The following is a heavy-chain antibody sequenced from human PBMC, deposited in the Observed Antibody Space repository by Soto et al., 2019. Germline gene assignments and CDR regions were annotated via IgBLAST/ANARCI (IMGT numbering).Heavy chain of an antibody. Sequence: GGSLRLSCAASGFTFSSYAMSWVRQAPGKGLEWVSAISGSGGSTYYADSVKGRFTISRDNSKNTLYLQMNSLRAEDTAVYYCASLPRHLVVVPAARGFFDYWGQGTLVTVSS. D-gene: IGHD2-2*01. J-gene: IGHJ4*02. V-gene: IGHV3-23*01. CDR2: ISGSGGST. CDR3: ASLPRHLVVVPAARGFFDY. CDR1: GFTFSSYA.